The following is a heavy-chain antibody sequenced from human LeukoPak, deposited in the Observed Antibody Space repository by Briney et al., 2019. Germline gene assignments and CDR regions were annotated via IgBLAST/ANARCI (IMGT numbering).Heavy chain of an antibody. CDR2: INSDGSST. Sequence: PGGSLRLSCAASGFTFSSYWMHWVRQAPGKGLVWVSRINSDGSSTSYADSVKGRFTISRDNAKNTLYLQMNSLRAEDTAVYYCARGRGSGWYYFDYWGQGTLVTVSS. CDR1: GFTFSSYW. J-gene: IGHJ4*02. D-gene: IGHD6-19*01. CDR3: ARGRGSGWYYFDY. V-gene: IGHV3-74*01.